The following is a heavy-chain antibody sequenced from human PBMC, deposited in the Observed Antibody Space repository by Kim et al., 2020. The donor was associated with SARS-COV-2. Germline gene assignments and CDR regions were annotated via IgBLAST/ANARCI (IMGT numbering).Heavy chain of an antibody. CDR2: ISGSGGST. V-gene: IGHV3-23*01. J-gene: IGHJ4*02. CDR3: AKFPDYYYDRKGTNFDY. D-gene: IGHD3-22*01. CDR1: GFTFSSYA. Sequence: GGSLRLSCAASGFTFSSYAMSWVRQAPGKGLEWVSAISGSGGSTYYADSVKGRFTISRDNSKNTLYLQMNSLRAEDTAVYYCAKFPDYYYDRKGTNFDYWGQGTLVTVSS.